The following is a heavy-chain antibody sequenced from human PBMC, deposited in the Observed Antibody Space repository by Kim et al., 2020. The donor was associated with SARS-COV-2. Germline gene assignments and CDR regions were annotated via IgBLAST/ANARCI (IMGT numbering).Heavy chain of an antibody. CDR2: INGGGST. CDR3: RTAVGGFDY. CDR1: GGSFSGYS. J-gene: IGHJ4*02. V-gene: IGHV4-34*01. D-gene: IGHD6-19*01. Sequence: SETLSLTCTVSGGSFSGYSWGWIRQPPGKGLEYIGEINGGGSTKYSPSLKSRVTMSVDTSKKQFFLKLTSVTAADTAVYYCRTAVGGFDYWGQGTLVTVSS.